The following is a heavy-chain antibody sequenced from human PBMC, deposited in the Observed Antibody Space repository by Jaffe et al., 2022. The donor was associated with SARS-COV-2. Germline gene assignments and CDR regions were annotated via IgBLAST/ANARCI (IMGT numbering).Heavy chain of an antibody. Sequence: QVQLVESGGGVVQPGRSLRLSCAASGFTFSSYGMHWVRQAPGKGLEWVAVISYDGSNKYYADSVKGRFTISRDNSKNTLYLQMNSLRAEDTAVYYCAKDPREWYSSGPYYYYYGMDVWGQGTTVTVSS. CDR3: AKDPREWYSSGPYYYYYGMDV. CDR2: ISYDGSNK. V-gene: IGHV3-30*18. D-gene: IGHD6-19*01. J-gene: IGHJ6*02. CDR1: GFTFSSYG.